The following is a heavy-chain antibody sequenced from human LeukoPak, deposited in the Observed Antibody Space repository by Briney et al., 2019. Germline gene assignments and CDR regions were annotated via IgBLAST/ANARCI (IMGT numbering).Heavy chain of an antibody. CDR2: IYTSGST. D-gene: IGHD3-22*01. CDR1: GGSISSYY. CDR3: ARVIHYYDSSGYLDY. Sequence: SETLSLTCTVSGGSISSYYWSWIRQPAGKGLEWIGRIYTSGSTNYNPSLKSRVTMSVDTSKNQFSLKLSSVTAADTAVYYCARVIHYYDSSGYLDYWGQGTLVTVSS. V-gene: IGHV4-4*07. J-gene: IGHJ4*02.